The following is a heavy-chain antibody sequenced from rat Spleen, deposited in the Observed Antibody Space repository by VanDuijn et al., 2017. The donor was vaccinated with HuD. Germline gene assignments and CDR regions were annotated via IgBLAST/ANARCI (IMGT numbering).Heavy chain of an antibody. CDR3: ASSTRYYFDGYYPDY. J-gene: IGHJ2*01. CDR1: GFSLISYA. D-gene: IGHD1-12*03. Sequence: QVQLKESGPGLVQPSQTLSLTCTVSGFSLISYAVNWVRQPPGKGLEWMGLIWSNGGTDYNSAITSRLSISRDTSKSQVFLKMNSLQTEDTAMYFCASSTRYYFDGYYPDYWGQGVMVTVSS. CDR2: IWSNGGT. V-gene: IGHV2-15*01.